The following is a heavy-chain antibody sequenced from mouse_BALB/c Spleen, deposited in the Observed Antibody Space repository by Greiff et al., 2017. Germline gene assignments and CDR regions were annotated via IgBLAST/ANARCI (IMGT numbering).Heavy chain of an antibody. J-gene: IGHJ2*01. Sequence: QVQLQQPGAELVRPGASVKLSCKASGYTFTSYWINWVKQRPGQGLEWIGNIYPSDSYTNYNQKFKDKATLTVDKSSSTAYMQLSSPTSEDSAVYYCTREDYGNSDYWGQGTTLTVSS. CDR2: IYPSDSYT. V-gene: IGHV1-69*02. CDR1: GYTFTSYW. CDR3: TREDYGNSDY. D-gene: IGHD2-1*01.